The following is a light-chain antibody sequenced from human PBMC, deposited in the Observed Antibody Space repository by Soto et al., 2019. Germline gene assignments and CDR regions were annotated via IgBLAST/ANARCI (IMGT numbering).Light chain of an antibody. CDR2: GAS. CDR3: QQYNNWPPWT. J-gene: IGKJ1*01. CDR1: QSVSSN. V-gene: IGKV3-15*01. Sequence: EIVMPKTTATLSVSPGERATLSCMASQSVSSNLAWYQQKPGQAPRLLIYGASTRATGIPARFSGSGSGTEFTLTISSLQSEDFAVYYCQQYNNWPPWTFGQRSKVDI.